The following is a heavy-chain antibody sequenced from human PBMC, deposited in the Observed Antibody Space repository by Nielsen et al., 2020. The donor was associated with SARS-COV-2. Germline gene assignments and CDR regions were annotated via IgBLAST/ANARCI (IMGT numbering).Heavy chain of an antibody. CDR1: GDSVSSHDW. CDR2: VSHSGST. D-gene: IGHD3-3*02. V-gene: IGHV4-4*02. J-gene: IGHJ3*02. CDR3: ARHLPASSFSRLDVFDI. Sequence: SETLSLTCAVSGDSVSSHDWWTWVRQSPGKGLEWIGEVSHSGSTNYNPSLKSRVTILVDTSKNQFSLKLNSVTAADTAVYYCARHLPASSFSRLDVFDIWGQGTMVIVSS.